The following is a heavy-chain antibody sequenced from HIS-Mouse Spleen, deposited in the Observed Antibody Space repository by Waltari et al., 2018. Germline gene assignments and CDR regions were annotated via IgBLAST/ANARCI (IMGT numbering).Heavy chain of an antibody. CDR1: GFTFSSYA. CDR3: ARRGYCSGGSCYYFDY. D-gene: IGHD2-15*01. J-gene: IGHJ4*02. CDR2: ISYDGSNK. Sequence: QVQLVESGGGVVQPGRSLRLSCAASGFTFSSYAMHWVRQAPGKGLELVAVISYDGSNKYYADSVKGRFTISRDNSKNTLYLQMNSLRAEDTAVYYCARRGYCSGGSCYYFDYWGQGTLVTVSS. V-gene: IGHV3-30-3*01.